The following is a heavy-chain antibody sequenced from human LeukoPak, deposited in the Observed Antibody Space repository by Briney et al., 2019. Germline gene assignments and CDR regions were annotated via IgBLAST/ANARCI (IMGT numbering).Heavy chain of an antibody. CDR1: GYTFTSYG. V-gene: IGHV1-18*01. Sequence: GASVKVSCKASGYTFTSYGVSWVRQAPGQGREGRVWVSQYNGNTNYAQNLQGRVTMTTDTSTRTAYMELRSLRSDDTAVYYCARGLENSGWYQDYWGQGTLVTVSS. CDR3: ARGLENSGWYQDY. CDR2: VSQYNGNT. J-gene: IGHJ4*02. D-gene: IGHD6-19*01.